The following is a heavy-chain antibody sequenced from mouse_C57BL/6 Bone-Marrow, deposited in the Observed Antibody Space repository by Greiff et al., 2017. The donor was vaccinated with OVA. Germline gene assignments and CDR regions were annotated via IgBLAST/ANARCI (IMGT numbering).Heavy chain of an antibody. CDR2: IYPGSGNT. Sequence: VQLQQSGPELVKPGASVKISCKASGYTFTDYYINWVKQRPGQGLEWIGWIYPGSGNTKYNEKFKGKATLTVDTSSSTAYMQLSSLTSEDSAVYFCARTPPYYSNYELAMDYWGQGTSVTVSS. CDR3: ARTPPYYSNYELAMDY. CDR1: GYTFTDYY. V-gene: IGHV1-84*01. D-gene: IGHD2-5*01. J-gene: IGHJ4*01.